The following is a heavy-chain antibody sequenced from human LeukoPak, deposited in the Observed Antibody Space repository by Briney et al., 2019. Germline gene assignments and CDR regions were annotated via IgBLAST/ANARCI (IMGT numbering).Heavy chain of an antibody. CDR3: ARGPAAIHP. CDR1: GYSLTNHY. D-gene: IGHD2-2*01. Sequence: SETLSLTCAVYGYSLTNHYWIWIRQPPGKGLEWVGEVLHTGGTNYNPSLKSRVTISVDTSKNQFFMKLTSVTAADTAVYYCARGPAAIHPWGPGTLVTVSS. V-gene: IGHV4-34*12. CDR2: VLHTGGT. J-gene: IGHJ5*02.